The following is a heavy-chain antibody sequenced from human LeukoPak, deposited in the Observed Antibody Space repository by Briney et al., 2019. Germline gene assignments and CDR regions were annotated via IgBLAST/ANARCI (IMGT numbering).Heavy chain of an antibody. CDR2: ISSSSSYI. V-gene: IGHV3-21*01. CDR1: GGSFSGYY. Sequence: ETLSLTCAVYGGSFSGYYWSWVRQAPGKGLEWVSSISSSSSYIYYADSVKGRFTISRDNAKNSLYLQMNSLRAEDTAVYYCARDPYPPPLWGQGTLVTVSS. CDR3: ARDPYPPPL. J-gene: IGHJ4*02.